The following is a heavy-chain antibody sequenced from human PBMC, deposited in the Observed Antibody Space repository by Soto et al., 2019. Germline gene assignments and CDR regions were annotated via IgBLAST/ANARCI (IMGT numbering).Heavy chain of an antibody. D-gene: IGHD3-9*01. CDR2: IYYSGST. V-gene: IGHV4-59*01. CDR1: GDSISSSY. CDR3: ARLYPFYDLLTGSQLYAFDI. Sequence: QVHLQESGPGLVKPSETLFLTCTVSGDSISSSYWNWIRQAPGKGLEWIGYIYYSGSTNFSPSLKSRVTISIDTSKEQFSLKLSSVTAADTAVYYGARLYPFYDLLTGSQLYAFDIWGQGTMVTVSS. J-gene: IGHJ3*02.